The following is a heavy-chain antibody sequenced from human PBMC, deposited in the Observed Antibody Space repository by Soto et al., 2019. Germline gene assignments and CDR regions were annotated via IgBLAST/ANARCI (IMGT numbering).Heavy chain of an antibody. D-gene: IGHD3-3*01. Sequence: GGSLRLSCAASGFTFDDYTMHWVRQAPGKGLEWVSLISWDGGSTYYADSVKGRFTISRDNSKNSLYLQMNSLRTEDTALYYCAKDHPPDFWSGYIHYYGMDVWGQGTTVTVSS. J-gene: IGHJ6*02. CDR3: AKDHPPDFWSGYIHYYGMDV. CDR2: ISWDGGST. V-gene: IGHV3-43*01. CDR1: GFTFDDYT.